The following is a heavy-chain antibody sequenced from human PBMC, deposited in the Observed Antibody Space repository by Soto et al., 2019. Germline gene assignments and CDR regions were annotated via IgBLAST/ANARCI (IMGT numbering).Heavy chain of an antibody. J-gene: IGHJ5*02. CDR3: ARNGVYSLGS. CDR1: GGSISSYY. D-gene: IGHD2-8*01. Sequence: PSETLSLTYTVSGGSISSYYWSWIRQPPGKGLEWIGEVYRSGSTHYDPSLKSRVTISVDMSKNQCSLTLTSVTAADTAIYYCARNGVYSLGSWGQGTLVTVSS. CDR2: VYRSGST. V-gene: IGHV4-59*12.